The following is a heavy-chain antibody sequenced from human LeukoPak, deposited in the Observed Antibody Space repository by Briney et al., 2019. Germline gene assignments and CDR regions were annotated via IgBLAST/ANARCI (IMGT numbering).Heavy chain of an antibody. V-gene: IGHV4-59*01. CDR3: ARAPWSDCGGDCYLPYWYFGL. D-gene: IGHD2-21*02. CDR2: IYYSGST. Sequence: SETLSLTCTVSGGSISSYYWSWIRQPPGKGLEWIGYIYYSGSTNYNPSLKSRVTISVDTSKNQFSLKLSSVTAADTAVYYCARAPWSDCGGDCYLPYWYFGLWGRGTLVTVSS. J-gene: IGHJ2*01. CDR1: GGSISSYY.